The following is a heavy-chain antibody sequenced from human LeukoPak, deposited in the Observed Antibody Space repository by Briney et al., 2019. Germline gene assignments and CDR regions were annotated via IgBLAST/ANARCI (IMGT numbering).Heavy chain of an antibody. J-gene: IGHJ4*02. CDR2: LNPNSGGT. V-gene: IGHV1-2*06. D-gene: IGHD3-3*01. CDR1: GYTFTGYY. CDR3: AVFGTARMTSDYYFDF. Sequence: ASVKVSCKASGYTFTGYYMHWVRQAPGQGLEWMGRLNPNSGGTNYARKFQGRVTMTRDTSISTAYMELSRLIFDDTAVCYCAVFGTARMTSDYYFDFWGQGTLVTVSS.